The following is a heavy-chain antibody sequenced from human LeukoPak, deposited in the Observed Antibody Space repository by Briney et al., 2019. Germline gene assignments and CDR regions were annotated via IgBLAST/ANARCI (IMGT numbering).Heavy chain of an antibody. V-gene: IGHV4-61*01. Sequence: PSETLSLTCTVSGGSISSTYYYWSWIRQPPGKGLEWIGYIYYSGSTNYNPSLKSRVTISVDTSKNQFSLKLSSVTAADTAVYYCARERWFDIWGQGTMVTVSS. D-gene: IGHD4-23*01. CDR1: GGSISSTYYY. J-gene: IGHJ3*02. CDR2: IYYSGST. CDR3: ARERWFDI.